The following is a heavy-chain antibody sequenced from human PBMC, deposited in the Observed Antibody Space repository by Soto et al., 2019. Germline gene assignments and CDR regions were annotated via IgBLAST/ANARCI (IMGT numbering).Heavy chain of an antibody. CDR2: ISHDGSNK. J-gene: IGHJ4*02. CDR3: AKDDNSDYVWGTYRSLYFDY. CDR1: RFTFSSYG. V-gene: IGHV3-30*18. Sequence: LSLSCTASRFTFSSYGMHWVRQAPGKGLEWVAVISHDGSNKYYADSVKGRFTISRDNSKNTLYLQMNSLRAEDTAVYYCAKDDNSDYVWGTYRSLYFDYWGRGTLVTVSS. D-gene: IGHD3-16*02.